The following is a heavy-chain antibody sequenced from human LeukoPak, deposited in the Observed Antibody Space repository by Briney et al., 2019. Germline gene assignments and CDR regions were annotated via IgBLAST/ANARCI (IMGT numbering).Heavy chain of an antibody. CDR2: IYYSGTT. V-gene: IGHV4-59*01. Sequence: SETLSLTCTVSGDSISTYYWSWIRQPPGKGLEWIGYIYYSGTTNYNPSLKSRVTISLDTSKNQFSLKLSSVTAADTAVYYCAIVPWYNWDGNWFDPWGQGTLVTVSS. CDR1: GDSISTYY. CDR3: AIVPWYNWDGNWFDP. J-gene: IGHJ5*02. D-gene: IGHD1-20*01.